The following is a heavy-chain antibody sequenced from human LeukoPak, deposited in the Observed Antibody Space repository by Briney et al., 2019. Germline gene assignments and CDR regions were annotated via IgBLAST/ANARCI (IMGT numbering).Heavy chain of an antibody. Sequence: PIFGTTNYAQKFQGRVTITTDESTSTNYMELSSLRSEDTAVYYCATARGWDLLRPGNYFDYWGQGTLVTVXS. CDR2: PIFGTT. D-gene: IGHD1-26*01. CDR3: ATARGWDLLRPGNYFDY. V-gene: IGHV1-69*05. J-gene: IGHJ4*02.